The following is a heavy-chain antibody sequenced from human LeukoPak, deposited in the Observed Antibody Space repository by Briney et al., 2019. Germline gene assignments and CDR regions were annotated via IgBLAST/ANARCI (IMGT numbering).Heavy chain of an antibody. Sequence: GGSLRLSCAASGFSFSSYAMNWVRQAPGKGLEWVSTISDNTYYADSVKGRFTISRDNSKNPLYLQMNSLRVEDTAVYYCAAKGHSGWENWFDPWGQGTLVIVSS. CDR2: ISDNT. D-gene: IGHD6-19*01. V-gene: IGHV3-23*01. CDR3: AAKGHSGWENWFDP. J-gene: IGHJ5*02. CDR1: GFSFSSYA.